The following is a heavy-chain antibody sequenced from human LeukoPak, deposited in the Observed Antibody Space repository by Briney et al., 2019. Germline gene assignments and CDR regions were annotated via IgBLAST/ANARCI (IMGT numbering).Heavy chain of an antibody. V-gene: IGHV3-23*01. D-gene: IGHD3-22*01. CDR3: AKRARPYYYDSSGYYLDY. J-gene: IGHJ4*02. CDR1: GFTFSSYA. Sequence: GGSLRLSCAASGFTFSSYAMSWVRQAPGKGLEWVSAISGSGGSTYYADSVKGRFTIPRDNSKNTLYLQMNSLRAEDTAVYYCAKRARPYYYDSSGYYLDYWGQGTLVTVSS. CDR2: ISGSGGST.